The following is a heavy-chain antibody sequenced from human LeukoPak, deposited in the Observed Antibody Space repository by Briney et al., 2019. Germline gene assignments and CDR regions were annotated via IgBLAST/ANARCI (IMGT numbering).Heavy chain of an antibody. J-gene: IGHJ4*02. CDR1: GFTFRSYW. CDR3: VRDAYNILTAPYFDY. CDR2: INSDGSTT. V-gene: IGHV3-74*01. D-gene: IGHD3-9*01. Sequence: GGSLRLSCAASGFTFRSYWMHWVRQAPGKGLLWVSRINSDGSTTRYADPVKGRFTISRDNAKNTLYLQMDSLRAEDTAVYYCVRDAYNILTAPYFDYWGQGTLVTVSS.